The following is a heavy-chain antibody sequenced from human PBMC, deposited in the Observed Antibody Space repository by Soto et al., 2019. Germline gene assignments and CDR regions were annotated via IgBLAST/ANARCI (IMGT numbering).Heavy chain of an antibody. Sequence: GGSLRLSCAASGFTFSSYAMSWVRQAPGKGLEWVSAISGSGGSTYYADSVKGRFTISRDNSKNTLYLQMNSLRAEDTAVYYCARDLGSSWYGDYAFDIWGQGTMVTVSS. J-gene: IGHJ3*02. V-gene: IGHV3-23*01. CDR1: GFTFSSYA. D-gene: IGHD6-13*01. CDR3: ARDLGSSWYGDYAFDI. CDR2: ISGSGGST.